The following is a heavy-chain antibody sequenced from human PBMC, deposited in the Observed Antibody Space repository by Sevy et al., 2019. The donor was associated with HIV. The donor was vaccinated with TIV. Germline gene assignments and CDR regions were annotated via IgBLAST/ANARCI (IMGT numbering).Heavy chain of an antibody. J-gene: IGHJ5*02. CDR3: TRDPTEGIAVAGNWYDP. D-gene: IGHD6-19*01. V-gene: IGHV3-49*03. Sequence: GGSLRLSCKASGFTFGDYAMSWFRQAPGKGLEWVGFIRNKAYDGTTEYAASVKGRMTILRDDSKSITYQQMNSLKTEDAAVYYCTRDPTEGIAVAGNWYDPWGQGTLVTVSS. CDR1: GFTFGDYA. CDR2: IRNKAYDGTT.